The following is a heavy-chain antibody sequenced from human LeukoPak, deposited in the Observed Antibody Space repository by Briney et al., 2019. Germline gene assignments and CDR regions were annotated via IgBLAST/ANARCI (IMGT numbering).Heavy chain of an antibody. CDR1: GFTFSTYV. V-gene: IGHV3-33*01. Sequence: PGGSLRLSCAASGFTFSTYVMHWVRQAPGKGLDWVAIIWHDGTNKYYADSVKGRFTISRDNSKNTLYLQMNSLRAEDTAVYYCAREEQQLADYWGQGTLVTVSS. CDR3: AREEQQLADY. CDR2: IWHDGTNK. J-gene: IGHJ4*02. D-gene: IGHD6-13*01.